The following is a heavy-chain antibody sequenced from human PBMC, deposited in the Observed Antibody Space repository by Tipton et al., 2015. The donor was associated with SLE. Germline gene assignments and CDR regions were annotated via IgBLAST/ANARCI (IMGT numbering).Heavy chain of an antibody. J-gene: IGHJ4*02. CDR3: ARPYYHTYFDY. D-gene: IGHD3-10*01. CDR1: GFTFSSYA. CDR2: ISGSGGST. V-gene: IGHV3-23*01. Sequence: SLRLSCVASGFTFSSYAMSWVRQAPGKGLEWVSAISGSGGSTYYADSVKGRFTISRDNAKNSLYLQMNSLRAEDTALYHCARPYYHTYFDYWGQGTLVTVSS.